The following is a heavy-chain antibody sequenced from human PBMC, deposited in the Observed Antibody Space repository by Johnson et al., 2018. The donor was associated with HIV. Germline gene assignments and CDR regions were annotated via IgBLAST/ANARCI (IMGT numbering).Heavy chain of an antibody. D-gene: IGHD3-10*01. Sequence: EVQLVESGGGLIQPGGSLRLSCAASGFTVSSNYMSWVRQAPGKGLEWVSVIYSGGNTYYADSVKGRFTISRDNAKNSLYLQMNSLRAEDTAVYYCARDRGGPVRDDAFDIWGQGTMVTVSS. CDR2: IYSGGNT. V-gene: IGHV3-53*01. J-gene: IGHJ3*02. CDR1: GFTVSSNY. CDR3: ARDRGGPVRDDAFDI.